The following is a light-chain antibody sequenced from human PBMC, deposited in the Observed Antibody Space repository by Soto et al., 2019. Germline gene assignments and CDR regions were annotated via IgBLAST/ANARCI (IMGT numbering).Light chain of an antibody. V-gene: IGKV3-20*01. J-gene: IGKJ5*01. Sequence: ETVLTQSPGTLSLSPGERATLSCRASQTVRNSYVAWYQHKPGQAPRVLIHAASSRTTGIPDRFSGSASGTEFTLTISSLQSEDFAVYYCQQYNKWPPITFGQGTRLEIK. CDR1: QTVRNSY. CDR3: QQYNKWPPIT. CDR2: AAS.